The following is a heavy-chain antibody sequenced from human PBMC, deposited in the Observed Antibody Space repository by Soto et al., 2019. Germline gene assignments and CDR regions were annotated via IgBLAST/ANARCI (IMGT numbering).Heavy chain of an antibody. CDR1: GDSVSSNSAA. CDR2: TYYRSKWYN. D-gene: IGHD3-3*01. CDR3: ARPKRGYDFWSSYYDC. V-gene: IGHV6-1*01. J-gene: IGHJ4*02. Sequence: PSQTLSLTCAISGDSVSSNSAAWNWIRQSPSRGLEWLGRTYYRSKWYNDYAVSVKSRITINPDTSKNQFSLQMNSLRAEDTAVYYCARPKRGYDFWSSYYDCWGQGALVTVSS.